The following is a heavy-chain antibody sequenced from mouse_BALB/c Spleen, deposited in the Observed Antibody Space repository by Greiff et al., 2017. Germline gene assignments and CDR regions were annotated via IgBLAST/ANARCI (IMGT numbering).Heavy chain of an antibody. V-gene: IGHV3-2*02. CDR3: ATYYRYEAWFAY. J-gene: IGHJ3*01. Sequence: EVMLVESGPGLVKPSQSLSLTCTVTGYSITSYYAWYWIRQFPGNKLEWMGYISYSGSTSYNPYLKSRISITRDTSKNQFFLQLNSVTTEDTATYYCATYYRYEAWFAYWGQGTLVTVSA. CDR1: GYSITSYYA. CDR2: ISYSGST. D-gene: IGHD2-14*01.